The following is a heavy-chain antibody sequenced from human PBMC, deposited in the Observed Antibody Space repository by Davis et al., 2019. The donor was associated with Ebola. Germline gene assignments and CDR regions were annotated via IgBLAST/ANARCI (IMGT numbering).Heavy chain of an antibody. J-gene: IGHJ4*01. D-gene: IGHD3-9*01. CDR2: INPNSGGT. V-gene: IGHV1-2*02. CDR3: ARVGYDILTGQTYFDY. CDR1: GGTFSSYA. Sequence: ASVKVSCKASGGTFSSYAISWVRQAPGQGLEWMGWINPNSGGTNYAQKFQGRVTMTRDTSISTAYMELSRLRSDDTAVYYCARVGYDILTGQTYFDYWGQGTLVTVSS.